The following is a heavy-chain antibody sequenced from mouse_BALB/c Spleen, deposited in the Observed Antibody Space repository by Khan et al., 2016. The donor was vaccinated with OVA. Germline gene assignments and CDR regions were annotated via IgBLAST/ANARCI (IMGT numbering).Heavy chain of an antibody. CDR3: ARRNYFGYTFAY. D-gene: IGHD1-2*01. Sequence: QVRLQQSGAELARPGASVKLSCKASGYTFTDYYINWVKLRTGQGLEWIGEISPGSGDTYYNERFKGKATLTADKSSSTAYMQLSSLTSAASAVYFCARRNYFGYTFAYWGQGTLVTVPA. CDR2: ISPGSGDT. J-gene: IGHJ3*01. CDR1: GYTFTDYY. V-gene: IGHV1-77*01.